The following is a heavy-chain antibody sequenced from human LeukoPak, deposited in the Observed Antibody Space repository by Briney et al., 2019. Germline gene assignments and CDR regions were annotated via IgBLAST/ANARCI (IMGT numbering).Heavy chain of an antibody. CDR3: ARQNTPHGNFDY. V-gene: IGHV3-13*01. D-gene: IGHD1-26*01. CDR2: IGVADNT. CDR1: GFTFSSYD. Sequence: HPGGSLRLSCAASGFTFSSYDMHWVRQATGKGLEWVSAIGVADNTFYSGSVKGRFTISRENAKNSLYLLMSSLRAEDTAVYYCARQNTPHGNFDYWGQGTLVTVSS. J-gene: IGHJ4*02.